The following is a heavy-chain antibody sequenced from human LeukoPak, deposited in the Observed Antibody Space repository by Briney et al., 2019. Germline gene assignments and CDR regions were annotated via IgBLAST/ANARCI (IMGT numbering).Heavy chain of an antibody. J-gene: IGHJ4*01. CDR1: GGSISTYY. D-gene: IGHD2-15*01. V-gene: IGHV4-59*01. CDR3: ARAVLSYCRGGSCPYFDY. Sequence: SETLSLTCSVSGGSISTYYWTWIRQPPGKGLEWIGYIYYSGSTNYNPSLKSRVTISLDTSKNQFSLKLSSLPAADTAVYYCARAVLSYCRGGSCPYFDYWGQGTLVTVSS. CDR2: IYYSGST.